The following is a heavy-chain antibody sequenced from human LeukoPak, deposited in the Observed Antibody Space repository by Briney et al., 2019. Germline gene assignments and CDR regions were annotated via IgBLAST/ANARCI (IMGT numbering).Heavy chain of an antibody. CDR2: IYHSGST. D-gene: IGHD2-21*01. CDR3: ARRRWRSYDAFDI. V-gene: IGHV4-38-2*01. CDR1: GYSISSGYY. J-gene: IGHJ3*02. Sequence: SETLSLTCAVSGYSISSGYYWGWIRQPPGKGLEWIGSIYHSGSTYYNPSLKSRVTISVDTSKNQFSLKLSSVTAAGTAVYYCARRRWRSYDAFDIWGQGTMVTVSS.